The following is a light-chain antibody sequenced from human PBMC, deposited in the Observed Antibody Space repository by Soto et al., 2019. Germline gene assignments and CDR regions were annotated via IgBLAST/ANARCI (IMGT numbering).Light chain of an antibody. CDR1: SSNIGAGYD. Sequence: QSVLTQPPSVSGAPGQRVTISCTGSSSNIGAGYDVHWYQQHPGTAPKLLIYGNSNRPSGVPDRFSGSKSGTSASLAITGLQAEDEADYYCQSYDSSLSAPKFGGGTNLTVL. CDR2: GNS. V-gene: IGLV1-40*01. CDR3: QSYDSSLSAPK. J-gene: IGLJ2*01.